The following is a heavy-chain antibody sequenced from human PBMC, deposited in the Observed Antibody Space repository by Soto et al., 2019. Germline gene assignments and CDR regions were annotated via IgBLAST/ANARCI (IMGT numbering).Heavy chain of an antibody. V-gene: IGHV4-31*03. Sequence: LSLTCTVSGGSISSGGYYWSWIRQHPGKGLEWIGYIYYSGSTYYNPSLKSRVTISVDTSKNQFSLKLSSVTAADTAVYYCASTNQNTYDFWSGPYYGMDVWGQGTTVTVSS. CDR3: ASTNQNTYDFWSGPYYGMDV. D-gene: IGHD3-3*01. J-gene: IGHJ6*02. CDR1: GGSISSGGYY. CDR2: IYYSGST.